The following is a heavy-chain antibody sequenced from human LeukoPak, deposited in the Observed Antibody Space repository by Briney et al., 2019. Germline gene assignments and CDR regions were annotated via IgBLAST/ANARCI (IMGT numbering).Heavy chain of an antibody. CDR3: ARGLYYYDSSGPSGD. Sequence: GASVKVSCKASGGTFSSYAISWVRQAPGQGLEWMGGIIPIFGTANYAQKFQGRVTITADESTSTVYMELSSLRSEDTAVYYCARGLYYYDSSGPSGDWGQGTLVTVSS. CDR1: GGTFSSYA. V-gene: IGHV1-69*13. D-gene: IGHD3-22*01. CDR2: IIPIFGTA. J-gene: IGHJ4*02.